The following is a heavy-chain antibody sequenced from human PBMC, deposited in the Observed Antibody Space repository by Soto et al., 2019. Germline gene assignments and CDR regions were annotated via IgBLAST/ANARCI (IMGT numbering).Heavy chain of an antibody. CDR3: ARYLTKGLDV. J-gene: IGHJ6*02. Sequence: QVHLVQSGAEVKKPGASVKVSCKASGYTFTSCGISWVRQAPGQGLEWMGLINTYNGYTNYPQNFQGRVTMTTDTSTGTVYMELRSLTPDDTAVYYCARYLTKGLDVWGQGTTVTVSS. CDR1: GYTFTSCG. V-gene: IGHV1-18*01. CDR2: INTYNGYT. D-gene: IGHD4-4*01.